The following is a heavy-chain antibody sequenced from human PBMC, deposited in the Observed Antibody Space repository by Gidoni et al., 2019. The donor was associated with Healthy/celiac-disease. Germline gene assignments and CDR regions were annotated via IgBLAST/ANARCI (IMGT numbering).Heavy chain of an antibody. V-gene: IGHV3-9*01. D-gene: IGHD1-26*01. J-gene: IGHJ4*02. CDR1: GFTFDDYA. CDR3: AKDIGWELRGGYFDY. Sequence: EVQLVESGGGLVQPGRSLRLSCAASGFTFDDYAMYWVRQAPGKGLEWVSGISWNSGSIGYADSVKGRFTISRDNAKNSLYLQMNSLRAEDTALYYCAKDIGWELRGGYFDYWGQGTLVTVSS. CDR2: ISWNSGSI.